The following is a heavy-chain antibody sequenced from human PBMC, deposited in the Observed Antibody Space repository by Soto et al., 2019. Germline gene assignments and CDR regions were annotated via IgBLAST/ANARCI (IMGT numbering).Heavy chain of an antibody. D-gene: IGHD6-19*01. CDR3: ARVRYSSGGYYYYGMDV. Sequence: LSQTLSLPCAISGDSVSSNSAAWNWIRQSPSRGLEWLGRTYYRSKWYNEYAVSVKSRITINPDTAKNQFSLQVNSVTPEDTAVYYCARVRYSSGGYYYYGMDVWGQGTTVTSP. J-gene: IGHJ6*02. V-gene: IGHV6-1*01. CDR1: GDSVSSNSAA. CDR2: TYYRSKWYN.